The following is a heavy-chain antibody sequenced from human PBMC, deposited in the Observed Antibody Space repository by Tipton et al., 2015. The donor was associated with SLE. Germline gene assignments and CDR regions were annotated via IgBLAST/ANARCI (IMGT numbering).Heavy chain of an antibody. V-gene: IGHV4-39*07. CDR1: GGSISSNNYY. Sequence: LRLSCTVSGGSISSNNYYWGWNRLPPGKGLEWIGEINHSGSTHYNPSLKSLVTISVDTSKNQFSLKLSSVTAADTAVYYCARPTGGTVTDWYFDLWGRGTLVTVSS. CDR3: ARPTGGTVTDWYFDL. CDR2: INHSGST. J-gene: IGHJ2*01. D-gene: IGHD4-17*01.